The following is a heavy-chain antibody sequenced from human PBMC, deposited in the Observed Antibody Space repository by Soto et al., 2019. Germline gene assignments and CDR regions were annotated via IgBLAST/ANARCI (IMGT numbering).Heavy chain of an antibody. CDR3: ARAQLWIQLWLEI. D-gene: IGHD5-18*01. Sequence: ASVKVSCKASGYTFTSYYMHWVRRAPGQGLEWMGIINPSGGSTSYAQKFQGRVTVTRDTSTSTVYMELSSLRSEDTAVYYCARAQLWIQLWLEIWGQGTMVTVSS. CDR1: GYTFTSYY. J-gene: IGHJ3*02. V-gene: IGHV1-46*01. CDR2: INPSGGST.